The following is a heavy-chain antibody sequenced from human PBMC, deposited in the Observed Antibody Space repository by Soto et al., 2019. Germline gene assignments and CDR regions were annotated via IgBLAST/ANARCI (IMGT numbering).Heavy chain of an antibody. CDR3: ARSSYSSSWYYYYYYMDV. CDR2: IDPSGGVT. J-gene: IGHJ6*03. V-gene: IGHV1-46*01. D-gene: IGHD6-13*01. Sequence: ASVKVSCKASGYTFTKFHIHWVRQAPGQGLEWMGMIDPSGGVTRDAQRFQGRITMTSDTSTSIDYMELSSLRSEDTAVYYCARSSYSSSWYYYYYYMDVWGKGTTVTVSS. CDR1: GYTFTKFH.